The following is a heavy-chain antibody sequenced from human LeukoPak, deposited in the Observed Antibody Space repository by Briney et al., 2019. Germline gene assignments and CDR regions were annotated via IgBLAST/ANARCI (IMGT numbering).Heavy chain of an antibody. CDR2: IDWDDDK. D-gene: IGHD6-13*01. CDR3: TRTVYISSWYDTDY. Sequence: SGPTLVNPTQTLTLTCTFSEFSLSTSGMCVSWIRHPPGKALEWLARIDWDDDKYYSTSLKTRLTISKDTSKNQVVLTMTNMDPVDTATYSCTRTVYISSWYDTDYWGQGTLVTVSS. V-gene: IGHV2-70*11. CDR1: EFSLSTSGMC. J-gene: IGHJ4*02.